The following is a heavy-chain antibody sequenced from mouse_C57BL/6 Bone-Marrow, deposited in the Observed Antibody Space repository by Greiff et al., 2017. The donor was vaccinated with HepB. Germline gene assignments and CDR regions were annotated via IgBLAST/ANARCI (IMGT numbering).Heavy chain of an antibody. Sequence: VHLVESGPELVKPGASVKISCKASGYSFTSYYIHWVKQRPGQGLEWIGWIYPGSGNTKYNEKFKGKATLTADTSSSTAYMQLSSLTSEDSAVYYCARGCGYDGFAYWGQGTLVTVSA. J-gene: IGHJ3*01. CDR3: ARGCGYDGFAY. CDR1: GYSFTSYY. D-gene: IGHD2-2*01. V-gene: IGHV1-66*01. CDR2: IYPGSGNT.